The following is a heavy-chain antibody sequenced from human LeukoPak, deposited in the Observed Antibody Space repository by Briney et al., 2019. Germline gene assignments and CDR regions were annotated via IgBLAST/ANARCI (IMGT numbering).Heavy chain of an antibody. Sequence: HPGRSLRLSCAASGFTFSSYAMHWVRQAPGKGLEWVAVISYDGSNKYYADSVKGRFTISRDNSKNTLYLQMHSLRAEDTAVYYCARARGYYDSGSSNWFDPWGQGTLVTVSS. J-gene: IGHJ5*02. V-gene: IGHV3-30*04. CDR3: ARARGYYDSGSSNWFDP. CDR2: ISYDGSNK. CDR1: GFTFSSYA. D-gene: IGHD3-10*01.